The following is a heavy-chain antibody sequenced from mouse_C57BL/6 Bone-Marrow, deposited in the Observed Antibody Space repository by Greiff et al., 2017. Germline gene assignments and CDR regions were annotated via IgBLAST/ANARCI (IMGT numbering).Heavy chain of an antibody. Sequence: VQLQQSGPVLVKPGASVKMSCKASGYTFTDYYMNWVKQSHGKSLEWIGVINPYNGGTSYNQKFKGKATLTVDKSSSTAYMELNSLTSEDSAVYYCASPYYYGSRFAYWGQGTLVTVSA. V-gene: IGHV1-19*01. J-gene: IGHJ3*01. CDR2: INPYNGGT. CDR3: ASPYYYGSRFAY. CDR1: GYTFTDYY. D-gene: IGHD1-1*01.